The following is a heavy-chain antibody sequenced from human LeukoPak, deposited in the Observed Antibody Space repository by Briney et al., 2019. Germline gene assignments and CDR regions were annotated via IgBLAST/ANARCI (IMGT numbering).Heavy chain of an antibody. D-gene: IGHD2-15*01. V-gene: IGHV3-23*01. J-gene: IGHJ4*02. CDR3: AKGTSSSCYSAPNY. CDR1: GGTFSSYA. CDR2: ICSNDNNT. Sequence: SCKASGGTFSSYAMNWVRQAPGKGLEWVSAICSNDNNTYYANSVKGRFTISRDNSKNTLSLQLNSLRAEDTAVYYCAKGTSSSCYSAPNYWGQGTLVTVSS.